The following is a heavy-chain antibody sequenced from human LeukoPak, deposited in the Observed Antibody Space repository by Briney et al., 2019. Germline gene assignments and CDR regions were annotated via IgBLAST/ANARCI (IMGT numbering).Heavy chain of an antibody. CDR1: GFIFDSHA. CDR3: AKDERNWNYNLASQTYD. Sequence: PGGSLRLSCAGSGFIFDSHALTWVRQAPGKGLEWVATVSGSGGSTNYAASVKGRFIISRDNPKNTLYVQMNSLRAEDTAVYYCAKDERNWNYNLASQTYDWGQGTLVTVSS. V-gene: IGHV3-23*01. D-gene: IGHD1-7*01. CDR2: VSGSGGST. J-gene: IGHJ4*02.